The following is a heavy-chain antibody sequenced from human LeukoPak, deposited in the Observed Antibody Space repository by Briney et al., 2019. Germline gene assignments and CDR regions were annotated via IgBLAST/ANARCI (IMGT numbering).Heavy chain of an antibody. CDR1: GYTFTSYG. Sequence: ASVKVSCKASGYTFTSYGISWVRQAPGQGLEWMGWISAYNGNTNYAQKLQGRVTMTTDTSTSTAYMELRSLRSDDTAVYYCAREYYYDSSGYYSHWFDPWGQGTLVTVSA. CDR2: ISAYNGNT. J-gene: IGHJ5*02. D-gene: IGHD3-22*01. CDR3: AREYYYDSSGYYSHWFDP. V-gene: IGHV1-18*01.